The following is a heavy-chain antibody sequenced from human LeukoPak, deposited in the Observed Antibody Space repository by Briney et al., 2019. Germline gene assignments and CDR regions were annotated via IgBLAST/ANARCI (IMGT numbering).Heavy chain of an antibody. CDR2: IYYSGST. J-gene: IGHJ4*02. CDR1: GGSISSYY. Sequence: SETLSLTCTVSGGSISSYYWSWIRQPPGKGLEWIGYIYYSGSTNYNPCLKNRVTISVDTSKNQFSLKLSSLTAADTAVYYCARGYDFWSGYQHYDYWGQGTLVTVSS. D-gene: IGHD3-3*01. V-gene: IGHV4-59*08. CDR3: ARGYDFWSGYQHYDY.